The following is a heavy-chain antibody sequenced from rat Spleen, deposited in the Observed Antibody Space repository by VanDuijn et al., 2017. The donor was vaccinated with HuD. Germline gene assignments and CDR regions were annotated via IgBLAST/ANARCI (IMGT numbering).Heavy chain of an antibody. CDR1: GFTFNNYW. D-gene: IGHD1-11*01. Sequence: EVQLVESGGGLVQPGRSLKLSCVASGFTFNNYWMTWIRQAPGKGLEWVASITNTGGSNYYPDSVKGRFTISRDNAKSTLYLQMNSLRSEDTATYYCTRDGGRLRRALDAWGQGASVTVSS. V-gene: IGHV5-31*01. CDR3: TRDGGRLRRALDA. CDR2: ITNTGGSN. J-gene: IGHJ4*01.